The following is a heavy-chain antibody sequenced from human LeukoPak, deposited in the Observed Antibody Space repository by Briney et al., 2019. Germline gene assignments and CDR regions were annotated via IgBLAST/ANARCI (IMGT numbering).Heavy chain of an antibody. CDR2: IDSTGAYT. Sequence: GRSLRLSCAASGFIFSNYAMSWVRQAPGKGLEWVSAIDSTGAYTWYADSVKGRFTISKDSSKTILYLQMNSLRAEDAAVYFCAKGSAAGRPHYFDYWGQGTLVTVSS. V-gene: IGHV3-23*01. J-gene: IGHJ4*02. CDR3: AKGSAAGRPHYFDY. D-gene: IGHD6-25*01. CDR1: GFIFSNYA.